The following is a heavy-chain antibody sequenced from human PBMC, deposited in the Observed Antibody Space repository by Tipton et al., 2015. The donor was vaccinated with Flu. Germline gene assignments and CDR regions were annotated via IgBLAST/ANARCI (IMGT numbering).Heavy chain of an antibody. Sequence: QSGPEVKEPGASVKVSCKASGYSFTDYYMHWVRQAPGQGLEWMGRINPGSGATDYAQKYLVRVTLTTDTSSGTSYMELHTLRFDDTAVYFCARGAYEGGYWGQGTLVTVSS. CDR1: GYSFTDYY. CDR2: INPGSGAT. CDR3: ARGAYEGGY. J-gene: IGHJ4*02. D-gene: IGHD5-12*01. V-gene: IGHV1-2*06.